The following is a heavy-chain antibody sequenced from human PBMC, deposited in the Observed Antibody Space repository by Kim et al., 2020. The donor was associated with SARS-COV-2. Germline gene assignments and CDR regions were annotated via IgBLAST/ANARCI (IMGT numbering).Heavy chain of an antibody. CDR3: ARLLTYYDILTGYSTFDY. V-gene: IGHV3-48*02. CDR2: ISSSSSTI. Sequence: GGSLRLSCAASGFTFSSYSMNWVRQAPGKGLEWVSYISSSSSTIYYADSVKGRFTISRDNAKNSLYLQMNSLRDEDTAVYYCARLLTYYDILTGYSTFDYWGQGTLVTVSS. J-gene: IGHJ4*02. CDR1: GFTFSSYS. D-gene: IGHD3-9*01.